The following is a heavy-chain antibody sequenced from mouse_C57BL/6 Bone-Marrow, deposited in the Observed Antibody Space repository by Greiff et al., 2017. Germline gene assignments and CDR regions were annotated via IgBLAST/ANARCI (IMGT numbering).Heavy chain of an antibody. CDR1: GIDFSRYW. Sequence: CEASGIDFSRYWMSWVRRAPGKGLEWIGEINPDSSTINYAPSLKDKFIISRDNAKNTLYLQMSKVRSEDTALYYCARQGYDYGAWFAYWGQGTLVTVSA. V-gene: IGHV4-1*01. CDR2: INPDSSTI. J-gene: IGHJ3*01. D-gene: IGHD2-4*01. CDR3: ARQGYDYGAWFAY.